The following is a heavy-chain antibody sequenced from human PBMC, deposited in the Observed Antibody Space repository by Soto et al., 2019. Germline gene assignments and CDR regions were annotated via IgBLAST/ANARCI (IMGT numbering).Heavy chain of an antibody. J-gene: IGHJ4*02. CDR2: LNPRNGQT. Sequence: QVQLVQSGAEVKKPGASVKVSCQTSGFNFSTYYFNWVRQAAGQGPEWMGWLNPRNGQTGYVQKFRGRVTMTRDTSSATVYLELSRRTSEDTAIYFCARETDTSMVDYWGQGTLVTVSS. CDR3: ARETDTSMVDY. V-gene: IGHV1-8*01. D-gene: IGHD5-18*01. CDR1: GFNFSTYY.